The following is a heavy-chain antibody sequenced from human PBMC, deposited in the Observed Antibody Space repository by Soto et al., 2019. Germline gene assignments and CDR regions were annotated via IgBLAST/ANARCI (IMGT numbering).Heavy chain of an antibody. Sequence: HWGSLRLSCAASGVTFSSYSMNWVRQAPGKGLEWVSSISSSSSYIYYADSVKGRFTISRDNAKNSLYLQMNSLRAEDTAVYYCARGDRTVTTTFYYFDYWGQGTLVTVSS. CDR1: GVTFSSYS. D-gene: IGHD4-17*01. V-gene: IGHV3-21*04. CDR2: ISSSSSYI. CDR3: ARGDRTVTTTFYYFDY. J-gene: IGHJ4*02.